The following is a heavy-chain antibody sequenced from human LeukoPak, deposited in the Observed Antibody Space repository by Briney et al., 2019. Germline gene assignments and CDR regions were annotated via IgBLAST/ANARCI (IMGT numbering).Heavy chain of an antibody. J-gene: IGHJ4*02. CDR1: GFTFSNYA. Sequence: PGGSLGLSCAASGFTFSNYAMSWVRQAPGKGLEWVSTISGGGITTYYADSAKGRFTISRDNSKNTMFLQMNGLRADDTAVYYCPGQSYASGWNPFDYWGQGILVTVSS. V-gene: IGHV3-23*01. CDR2: ISGGGITT. CDR3: PGQSYASGWNPFDY. D-gene: IGHD6-19*01.